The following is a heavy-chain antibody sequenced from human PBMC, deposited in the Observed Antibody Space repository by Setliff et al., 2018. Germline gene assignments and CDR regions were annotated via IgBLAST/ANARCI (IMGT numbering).Heavy chain of an antibody. D-gene: IGHD3-16*01. CDR2: IFYSGRT. CDR1: GGSISSGGYY. CDR3: ARLPNYVWGSPVDY. Sequence: LSLTCTVSGGSISSGGYYWSWIRQHPGKGLEWIGSIFYSGRTFYNPSLKRRVTISVDTSKNQFSLTLSSVTAADTAVYYCARLPNYVWGSPVDYWGQGTLVTVSS. V-gene: IGHV4-39*01. J-gene: IGHJ4*02.